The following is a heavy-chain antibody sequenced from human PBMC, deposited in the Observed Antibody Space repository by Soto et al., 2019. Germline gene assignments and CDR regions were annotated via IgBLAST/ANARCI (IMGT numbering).Heavy chain of an antibody. D-gene: IGHD1-1*01. Sequence: SETLSLTCTVSGGSVSSGTYYWSWIRQPPGKGLEWIGYSFYSGRTNYNPSLKSRVTISVDTSKNQLSLKLSSVTAADTAVYYCARAPGRDRYNLDSWGQGVLVTVFS. CDR1: GGSVSSGTYY. CDR2: SFYSGRT. J-gene: IGHJ4*02. V-gene: IGHV4-61*01. CDR3: ARAPGRDRYNLDS.